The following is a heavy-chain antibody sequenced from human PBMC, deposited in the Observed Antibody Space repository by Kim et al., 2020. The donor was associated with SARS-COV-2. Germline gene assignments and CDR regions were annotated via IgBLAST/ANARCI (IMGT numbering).Heavy chain of an antibody. CDR2: INSDGSST. J-gene: IGHJ6*02. CDR1: GFTFSSYW. Sequence: GGSLRLSCAASGFTFSSYWMHWVRQAPGKGLVWVSRINSDGSSTSYADSVKGRFTISRDNAKNTLYLQMNSLRAEDTAVYYCARGIAAAKGEDYYYYGMDVWGQGTTVTVSS. V-gene: IGHV3-74*01. CDR3: ARGIAAAKGEDYYYYGMDV. D-gene: IGHD6-13*01.